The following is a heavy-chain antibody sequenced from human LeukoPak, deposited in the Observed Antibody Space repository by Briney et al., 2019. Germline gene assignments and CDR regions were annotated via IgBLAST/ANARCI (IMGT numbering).Heavy chain of an antibody. CDR1: GFTFSVYD. D-gene: IGHD3-10*01. J-gene: IGHJ6*02. CDR2: ISSSGDST. Sequence: PGGSLRLSCAASGFTFSVYDMQWVRQAPGKGLEFVSAISSSGDSTYYANSVKGRFTISRDNSKNTLYLQMNSLRAEDTAVYYCAGGSGSYYKSYYSGMDVWGQGTPFT. CDR3: AGGSGSYYKSYYSGMDV. V-gene: IGHV3-64*01.